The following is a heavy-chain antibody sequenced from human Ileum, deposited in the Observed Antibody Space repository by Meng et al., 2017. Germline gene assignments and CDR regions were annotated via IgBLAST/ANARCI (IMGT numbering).Heavy chain of an antibody. CDR1: GFTLSTYW. CDR2: IGTDGTHT. Sequence: GESLKISCIASGFTLSTYWMNWVRQAPGKGLVWVSRIGTDGTHTNYADSVRGRFTISRDNAKNTLYLEMNSLRAEDTAVYYCARVPSGNSHGPDGTDYWGQGTLVTVSS. CDR3: ARVPSGNSHGPDGTDY. V-gene: IGHV3-74*01. D-gene: IGHD5-18*01. J-gene: IGHJ4*02.